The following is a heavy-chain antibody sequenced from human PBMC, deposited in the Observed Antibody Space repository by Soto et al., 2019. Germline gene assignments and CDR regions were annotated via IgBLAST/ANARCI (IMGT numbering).Heavy chain of an antibody. CDR1: GGTSNRFA. CDR3: PTGRGSGGFDS. CDR2: SIPIFGTA. J-gene: IGHJ4*02. V-gene: IGHV1-69*01. Sequence: QVQLVQSGTEVKKPGASVRVSCKASGGTSNRFAFSWVRQAPGQGVEWMGGSIPIFGTANYAPRFQGRATIPAAESTSTGYMDLSGLRSDDTATYSCPTGRGSGGFDSWGQGTQVLVSS. D-gene: IGHD3-16*01.